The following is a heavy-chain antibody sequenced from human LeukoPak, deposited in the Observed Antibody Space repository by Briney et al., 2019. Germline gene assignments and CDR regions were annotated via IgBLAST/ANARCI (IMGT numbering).Heavy chain of an antibody. J-gene: IGHJ4*02. CDR1: GGSIRSYY. Sequence: PSETLSLTCTVSGGSIRSYYWSWIRQPPGKGLEWIGYIYYSGSTNYNPSLKSRVSISVDASKNQFSLKLSSVTAADTAVYYCARAGSTVTMLYPFDHWGQGTLVTVSS. CDR2: IYYSGST. CDR3: ARAGSTVTMLYPFDH. V-gene: IGHV4-59*01. D-gene: IGHD4-17*01.